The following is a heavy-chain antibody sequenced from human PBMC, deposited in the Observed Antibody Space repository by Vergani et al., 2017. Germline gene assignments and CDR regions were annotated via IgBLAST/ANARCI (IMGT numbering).Heavy chain of an antibody. V-gene: IGHV3-30-3*01. CDR2: ISYDGSNK. Sequence: QVQLVESGGGVVQPGRSLRLSCAASGFTFSSYAMHWVRQAPGKGLEWVAVISYDGSNKYYADSVKGRFTISRDNSKKKQYLQMNSLRAEDTAVYYCARDKAGSGWEFDYWGQGTLVKVSS. D-gene: IGHD6-19*01. J-gene: IGHJ4*02. CDR1: GFTFSSYA. CDR3: ARDKAGSGWEFDY.